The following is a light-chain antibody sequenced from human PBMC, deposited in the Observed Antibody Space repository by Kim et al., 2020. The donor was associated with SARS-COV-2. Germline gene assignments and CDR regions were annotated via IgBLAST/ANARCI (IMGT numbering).Light chain of an antibody. CDR1: SGNIANNY. V-gene: IGLV6-57*01. Sequence: NFMLTQPQSVSGSPGKTVTITCTRSSGNIANNYVQWYQQRPGSSPTIVIYEDSQRASGVPDRFSGSIDSAPNSASLTISGLKTEDEADYYCQSYDNSYRVFGGGTQLTVL. CDR2: EDS. J-gene: IGLJ2*01. CDR3: QSYDNSYRV.